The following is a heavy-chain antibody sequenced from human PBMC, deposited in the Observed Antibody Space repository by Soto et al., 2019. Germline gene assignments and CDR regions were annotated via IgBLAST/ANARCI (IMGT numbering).Heavy chain of an antibody. J-gene: IGHJ4*02. CDR3: ARVAGGGDCFDY. Sequence: SQTRSQKCRVAGGCICRWYWSYNRQPPGKGLEWIGYIYYSGSTNYNPSLKSRVTISVDTSKNQFSLKLSSVTAADTAVYYCARVAGGGDCFDYWGQGTLVTVSS. D-gene: IGHD2-21*01. CDR1: GGCICRWY. V-gene: IGHV4-59*01. CDR2: IYYSGST.